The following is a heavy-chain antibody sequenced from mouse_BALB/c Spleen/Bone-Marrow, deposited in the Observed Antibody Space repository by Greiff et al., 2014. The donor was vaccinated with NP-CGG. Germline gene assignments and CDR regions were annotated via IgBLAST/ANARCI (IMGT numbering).Heavy chain of an antibody. D-gene: IGHD3-1*01. J-gene: IGHJ4*01. CDR2: ISDGGGYT. V-gene: IGHV5-4*02. Sequence: VQLKESGGGLVMPGGSLKLSCAASGFTFSDYYMYWVRQTPEKRLEWVATISDGGGYTYYPDSVWGRFTISRDNAKNNLYLQMSSLKSEDTAMYYCARSGERFGAMDYWGQGTSVTVFS. CDR1: GFTFSDYY. CDR3: ARSGERFGAMDY.